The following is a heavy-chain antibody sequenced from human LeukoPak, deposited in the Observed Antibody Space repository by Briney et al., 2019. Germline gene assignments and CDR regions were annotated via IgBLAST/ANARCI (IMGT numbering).Heavy chain of an antibody. CDR1: GFTFDDYA. D-gene: IGHD3-3*01. J-gene: IGHJ4*02. CDR2: ISWNGDNI. Sequence: GGSLRLSCATSGFTFDDYAMHWVRQAPGKGLEWVSGISWNGDNIGYADSAKGRFTISRDNAKNSLYLQMNSLRAEDTAVYYCARHLESGGYDYWGQGTLVTVSS. V-gene: IGHV3-9*01. CDR3: ARHLESGGYDY.